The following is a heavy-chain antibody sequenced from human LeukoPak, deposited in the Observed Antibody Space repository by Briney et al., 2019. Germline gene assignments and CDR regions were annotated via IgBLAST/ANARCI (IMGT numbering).Heavy chain of an antibody. CDR1: GFTFSTYS. CDR3: ARDKLMGDSYFVY. Sequence: KSGGSLRLSCAASGFTFSTYSMNWVRQAPGKGLEWVSSISSSSTYIYYADSVKGRFTISRDNAKTSLYLQMNGLRAEDTAVYYCARDKLMGDSYFVYWGQGTLVTVSS. V-gene: IGHV3-21*01. D-gene: IGHD2-21*02. CDR2: ISSSSTYI. J-gene: IGHJ4*02.